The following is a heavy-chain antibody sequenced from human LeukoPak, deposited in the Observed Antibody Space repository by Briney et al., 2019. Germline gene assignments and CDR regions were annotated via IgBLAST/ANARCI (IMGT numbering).Heavy chain of an antibody. CDR3: ARDNSRIAAAGTFNWFDP. J-gene: IGHJ5*02. CDR2: IYYSGST. Sequence: ASEALSLTCTVPGGSISSYYWSWIRQPPGKGLEWIGYIYYSGSTNYNPSLKSRVTISVDTSKNQFSLKLSSVTAADTAVYYCARDNSRIAAAGTFNWFDPWGRGTLVTVSS. CDR1: GGSISSYY. D-gene: IGHD6-13*01. V-gene: IGHV4-59*01.